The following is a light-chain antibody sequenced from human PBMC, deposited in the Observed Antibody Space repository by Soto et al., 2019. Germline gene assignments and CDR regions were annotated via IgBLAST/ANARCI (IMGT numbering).Light chain of an antibody. CDR1: SSNIGSNT. J-gene: IGLJ3*02. CDR2: SNN. Sequence: QSVLTQPPSASGTPGQRVTSSCSGSSSNIGSNTVNWYQQLPGTAPKLLIYSNNQRPSGVPDRFSGSKSGTSASLAISGLQSADEADYYWSAWDDSLNGWVFGVGTKVTVL. CDR3: SAWDDSLNGWV. V-gene: IGLV1-44*01.